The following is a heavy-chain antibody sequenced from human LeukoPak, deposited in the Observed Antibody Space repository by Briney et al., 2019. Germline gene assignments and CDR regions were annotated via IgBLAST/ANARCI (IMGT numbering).Heavy chain of an antibody. Sequence: GGSLRLSCAASGFTFSSYGMHWVRQAPGKGLEWVAVISYDGSNKYYADSVKGRFTISRDNSKNTLYLQMNSLRAEDTAVYYCAKERDYGDYETAFDIWGQGTMVTVSS. J-gene: IGHJ3*02. V-gene: IGHV3-30*18. D-gene: IGHD4-17*01. CDR3: AKERDYGDYETAFDI. CDR1: GFTFSSYG. CDR2: ISYDGSNK.